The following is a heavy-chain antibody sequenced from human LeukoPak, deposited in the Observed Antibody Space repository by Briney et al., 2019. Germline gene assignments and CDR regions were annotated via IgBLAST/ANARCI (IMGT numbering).Heavy chain of an antibody. V-gene: IGHV1-24*01. J-gene: IGHJ4*02. CDR1: GYTLTELS. CDR3: ASRIYFDWSN. D-gene: IGHD3-9*01. Sequence: ASVRVSCKVSGYTLTELSMHWVRQAPGKGLEWMGGFDPEDGETIYAQKFQGRVTITEDTSTDTAYMELSSLRSEDTAVYYCASRIYFDWSNWGQGTLVTVSS. CDR2: FDPEDGET.